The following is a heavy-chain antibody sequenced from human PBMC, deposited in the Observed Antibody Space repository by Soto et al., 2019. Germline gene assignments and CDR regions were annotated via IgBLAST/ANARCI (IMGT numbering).Heavy chain of an antibody. J-gene: IGHJ4*02. D-gene: IGHD3-10*01. CDR2: IYYSGSA. CDR1: GGSISSYY. V-gene: IGHV4-59*06. CDR3: ASQTANYYGSASYYLPFDY. Sequence: PSETLSLTCTVSGGSISSYYWSWIRQPPGKGLEWIGYIYYSGSAYYNPSLKSRVTISVDTSRSQFSLKLSSVTAADTAVYYCASQTANYYGSASYYLPFDYWGQGTLVTVSS.